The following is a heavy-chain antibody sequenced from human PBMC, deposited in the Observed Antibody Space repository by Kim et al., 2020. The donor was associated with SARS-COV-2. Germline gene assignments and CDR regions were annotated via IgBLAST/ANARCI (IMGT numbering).Heavy chain of an antibody. Sequence: SETLSLTCMVSGASINNYYWSWIRQPPGQGLEWIGHVFHSGATKYNSSLKSRVNISVDTSKTQFSLRLISVTAADTAVYYCARHLTAPYYFDFWGRGILV. CDR1: GASINNYY. J-gene: IGHJ4*02. V-gene: IGHV4-59*13. CDR3: ARHLTAPYYFDF. D-gene: IGHD2-21*02. CDR2: VFHSGAT.